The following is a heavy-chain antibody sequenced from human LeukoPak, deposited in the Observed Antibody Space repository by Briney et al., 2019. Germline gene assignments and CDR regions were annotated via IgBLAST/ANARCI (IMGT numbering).Heavy chain of an antibody. D-gene: IGHD3-9*01. Sequence: SETLSLTCTVSGGSISSGSYYWSWIRQPAGKGLEWIGRIFTSGSTNYNPSLKSRVTMSVETKNQFSLKLSSVTAADTAVYYCARVNVLTSYYYFDFWGQGTLVTVSS. J-gene: IGHJ4*02. CDR2: IFTSGST. V-gene: IGHV4-61*02. CDR1: GGSISSGSYY. CDR3: ARVNVLTSYYYFDF.